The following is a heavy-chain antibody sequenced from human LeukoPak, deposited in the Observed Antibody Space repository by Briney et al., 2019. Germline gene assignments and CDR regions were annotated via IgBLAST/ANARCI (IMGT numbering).Heavy chain of an antibody. CDR2: ISSGSRSI. J-gene: IGHJ4*02. CDR3: ARGGIAARFAY. CDR1: GFPFSSYE. V-gene: IGHV3-48*03. Sequence: GGSLRLSCAASGFPFSSYEMNWVRQAPGKGLEWVSYISSGSRSIFYADSVKGRFTISRDNAKNSLYLQMNSLRVEGTAVYYCARGGIAARFAYWGQGNLVIVSS. D-gene: IGHD6-6*01.